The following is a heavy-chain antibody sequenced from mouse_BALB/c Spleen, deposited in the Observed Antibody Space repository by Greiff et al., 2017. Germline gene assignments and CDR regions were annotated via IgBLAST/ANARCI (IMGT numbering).Heavy chain of an antibody. V-gene: IGHV2-9*02. CDR3: ARAGYDVGWFAY. CDR2: IWAGGST. D-gene: IGHD2-14*01. J-gene: IGHJ3*01. CDR1: GFSLTSYG. Sequence: VMLVESGPGLVAPSQSLSITCTVSGFSLTSYGVHWVRQPPGKGLEWLGVIWAGGSTNYNSALMSRLSISKDNSKSQVFLKMNSLQTDDTAMYYCARAGYDVGWFAYWGQGTLVTVSA.